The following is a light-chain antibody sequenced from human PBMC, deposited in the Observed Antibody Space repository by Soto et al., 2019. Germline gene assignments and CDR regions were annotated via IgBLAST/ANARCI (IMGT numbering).Light chain of an antibody. CDR2: GAS. CDR1: RSISSSF. Sequence: ETVMTQSPATLSLSPGERASLSFVASRSISSSFLAWYQQKPGQAPRLLIYGASSRATGIPDRFSGTGSETDFTLTISRLEPEDFAVYYCQQYDNSPITFGQGTRLEIK. V-gene: IGKV3-20*01. CDR3: QQYDNSPIT. J-gene: IGKJ5*01.